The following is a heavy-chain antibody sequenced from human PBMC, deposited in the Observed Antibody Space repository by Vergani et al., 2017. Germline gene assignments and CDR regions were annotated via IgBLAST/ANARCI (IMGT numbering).Heavy chain of an antibody. CDR2: ISWNSGSI. D-gene: IGHD3-9*01. J-gene: IGHJ3*02. Sequence: EVQLVESGGGLVQPGRSLRLSCAASGFTFDDYAMHWVRQAPGKGLEWVSGISWNSGSISYADSVKGRFTISRDNAKNSLYLQMNSLRAEDTALYYCAKGRQNYDILTGYLRGAFDIWGQGTMVTVSS. V-gene: IGHV3-9*01. CDR1: GFTFDDYA. CDR3: AKGRQNYDILTGYLRGAFDI.